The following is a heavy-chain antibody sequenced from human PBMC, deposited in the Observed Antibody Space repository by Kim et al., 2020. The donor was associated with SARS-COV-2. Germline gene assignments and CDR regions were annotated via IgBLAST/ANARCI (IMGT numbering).Heavy chain of an antibody. D-gene: IGHD3-9*01. V-gene: IGHV4-4*07. Sequence: SETLSLTCTXSGGSISSYYWSWIRQPAGKGLEWIGRIYTSGSTNYNPSLKSRVTMSVDTSKNQFSLKLSSVTAADTAVYYCARDSHHYDILTGYQEGAFDIWGQGTMVTVSS. CDR1: GGSISSYY. CDR2: IYTSGST. CDR3: ARDSHHYDILTGYQEGAFDI. J-gene: IGHJ3*02.